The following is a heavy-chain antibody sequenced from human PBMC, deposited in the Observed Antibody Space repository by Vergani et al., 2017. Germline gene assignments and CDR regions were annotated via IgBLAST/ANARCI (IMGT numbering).Heavy chain of an antibody. Sequence: QVQLVQSGAEVKKPGSSVKVSCKASGGTFSSYTISWVRQAPGQGLEWMGRSIPIVDIAKYAQKFQGRVTITADKTTSTAYMELSSLRSEDTAVYYCASADAGLDSFDIWGQGTMVTVSS. CDR1: GGTFSSYT. V-gene: IGHV1-69*02. J-gene: IGHJ3*02. D-gene: IGHD2-8*01. CDR3: ASADAGLDSFDI. CDR2: SIPIVDIA.